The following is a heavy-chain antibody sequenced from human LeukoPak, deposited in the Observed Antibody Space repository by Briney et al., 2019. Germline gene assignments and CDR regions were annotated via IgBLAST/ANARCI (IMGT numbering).Heavy chain of an antibody. D-gene: IGHD6-13*01. CDR1: GFTFSSYA. Sequence: GGSLRLSCAASGFTFSSYAMNWVRHAPGKGREWVSAISDSGDRRNYADSVKGRFTISRDISKNTLYLQMNSLRAEDTAVYYCAKGPKQLLVGSRGYYFDSWGQGALVTVSS. J-gene: IGHJ4*02. CDR2: ISDSGDRR. CDR3: AKGPKQLLVGSRGYYFDS. V-gene: IGHV3-23*01.